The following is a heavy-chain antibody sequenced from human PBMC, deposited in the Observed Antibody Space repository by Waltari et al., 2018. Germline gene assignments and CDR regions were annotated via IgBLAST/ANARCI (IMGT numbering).Heavy chain of an antibody. Sequence: QLQLQESGPGLVKPSETLSLTCTVSGGSISSSSYYWGWIRQPPGKGLEWIGSIYYRGSTCYTPSLKGRVTISVDTSKNQVSLKLSTVTAADTAVYYCARTVHDYGDYLIDYWGQGTLVTVSS. J-gene: IGHJ4*02. D-gene: IGHD4-17*01. CDR1: GGSISSSSYY. CDR3: ARTVHDYGDYLIDY. CDR2: IYYRGST. V-gene: IGHV4-39*07.